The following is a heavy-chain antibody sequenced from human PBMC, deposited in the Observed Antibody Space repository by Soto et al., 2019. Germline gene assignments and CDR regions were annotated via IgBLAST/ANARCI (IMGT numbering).Heavy chain of an antibody. Sequence: GGSLRLSCSASGFTLSSYAMHWVRQAPGKGLEYVSSISTNGGSTHYADSVKGRFTISRDNSKNTQYLQMSSLRADDTAVYYCVKGEYYYDSSGYYPFDYWGQGTLVTVS. CDR1: GFTLSSYA. J-gene: IGHJ4*02. CDR3: VKGEYYYDSSGYYPFDY. CDR2: ISTNGGST. V-gene: IGHV3-64D*06. D-gene: IGHD3-22*01.